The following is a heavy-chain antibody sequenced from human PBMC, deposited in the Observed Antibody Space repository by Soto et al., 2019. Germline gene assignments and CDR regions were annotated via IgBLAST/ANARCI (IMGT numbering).Heavy chain of an antibody. Sequence: PSETLSLTCTVSGGSLSSFYWGWIRRHPGKGLEWIGYIYHSGTTKYNSSLKSRVTMSVDSSKNEFSLKLTSVTAADTAVYYCARVHKEELVTVPAAHYDHWGHGTLVTVSS. D-gene: IGHD2-2*01. J-gene: IGHJ4*01. CDR1: GGSLSSFY. CDR3: ARVHKEELVTVPAAHYDH. V-gene: IGHV4-59*01. CDR2: IYHSGTT.